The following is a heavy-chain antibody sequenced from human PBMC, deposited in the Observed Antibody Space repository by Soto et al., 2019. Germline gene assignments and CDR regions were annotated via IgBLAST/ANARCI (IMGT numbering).Heavy chain of an antibody. CDR1: VGTFSSYA. CDR3: AFHSSGYSDFDY. Sequence: SVKVSCNASVGTFSSYAISWVRQAPGQGLEWMGGIIPIFGTANYAQKFQGRVTITADESTSTAYMELSSLRSEDTAVYYCAFHSSGYSDFDYWGQGTLVTVSS. J-gene: IGHJ4*02. V-gene: IGHV1-69*01. CDR2: IIPIFGTA. D-gene: IGHD3-22*01.